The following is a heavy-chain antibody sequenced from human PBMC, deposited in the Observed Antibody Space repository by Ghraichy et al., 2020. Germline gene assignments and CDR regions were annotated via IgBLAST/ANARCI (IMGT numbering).Heavy chain of an antibody. CDR1: GYTFFTYD. V-gene: IGHV1-18*01. Sequence: ASVKVSCKASGYTFFTYDISWGRQAPGQGLEWMGWIGTYNGYTDYAQNLQGRVTMTTDTSRSTSYMELRSLTYDDTAMYFCARCPRGAVPGGLDVWGQGTTVTV. CDR2: IGTYNGYT. D-gene: IGHD6-19*01. J-gene: IGHJ6*02. CDR3: ARCPRGAVPGGLDV.